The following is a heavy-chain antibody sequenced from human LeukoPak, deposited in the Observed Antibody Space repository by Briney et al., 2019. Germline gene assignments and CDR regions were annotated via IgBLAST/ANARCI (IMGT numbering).Heavy chain of an antibody. Sequence: GGSLRLSCAASGFTFSSYWMNWARQAPGKGLEWVASINHNGNVNYYVDSVKGRFTISRDNAKTSLYLQMSNLRAEDTAVYFCARGGGLDVWGQGATVTVSS. V-gene: IGHV3-7*03. J-gene: IGHJ6*02. CDR2: INHNGNVN. CDR1: GFTFSSYW. CDR3: ARGGGLDV. D-gene: IGHD3-16*01.